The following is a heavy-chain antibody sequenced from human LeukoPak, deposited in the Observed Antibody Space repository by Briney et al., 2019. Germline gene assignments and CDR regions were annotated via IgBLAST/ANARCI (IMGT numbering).Heavy chain of an antibody. J-gene: IGHJ5*02. Sequence: SETLSLTCTVSGGSISSYYWSWIRQPPGKGLEWIGYIYYSGSTNYNPSLKGRVPISVATSKNQFSLKLRSVTAADTAVYYCARALWFGFDPWGQGTLVTVSS. CDR3: ARALWFGFDP. CDR2: IYYSGST. V-gene: IGHV4-59*01. D-gene: IGHD3-10*01. CDR1: GGSISSYY.